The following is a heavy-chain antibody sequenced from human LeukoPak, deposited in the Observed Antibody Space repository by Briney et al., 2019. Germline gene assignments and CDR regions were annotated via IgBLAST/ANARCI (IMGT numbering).Heavy chain of an antibody. J-gene: IGHJ4*02. Sequence: GGSLRLSCAASGFTFSKAWMNWVRQAPGKGLEWVSNIGGSVGSMFYAASVKGRFAISRDNSKNTLFLQMNNLRVEDTAVYYCAKRGNSWDLFDYWGQGTLVTVSS. CDR2: IGGSVGSM. V-gene: IGHV3-23*01. CDR3: AKRGNSWDLFDY. D-gene: IGHD6-13*01. CDR1: GFTFSKAW.